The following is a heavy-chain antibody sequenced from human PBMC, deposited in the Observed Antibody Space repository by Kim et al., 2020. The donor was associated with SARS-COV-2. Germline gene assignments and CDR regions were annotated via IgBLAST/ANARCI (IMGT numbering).Heavy chain of an antibody. CDR2: ISANGGTT. J-gene: IGHJ6*02. CDR1: GFSFSTYA. V-gene: IGHV3-23*01. D-gene: IGHD2-2*02. CDR3: AKLKTTSCYSVMDV. Sequence: GGSLRLSCAASGFSFSTYAMSWVRQAPGKGLEWVSAISANGGTTYYADSVKGRFSISSDNSKNTLYLQMISLRAEDTAVYYCAKLKTTSCYSVMDVWGQG.